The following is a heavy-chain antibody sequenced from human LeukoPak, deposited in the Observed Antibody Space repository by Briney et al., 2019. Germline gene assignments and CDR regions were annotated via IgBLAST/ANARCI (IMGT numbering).Heavy chain of an antibody. CDR1: EMSFSAYY. Sequence: SETLSLPCAVSEMSFSAYYWNWIRQSPGKGLEWIGEINYGGSTKYTPSLEGRGTILIDTSKNQFSLKLTSVTAADTAVYYCARGFPPGSGSRGSHAFDVWGQRTMVTVSS. CDR3: ARGFPPGSGSRGSHAFDV. CDR2: INYGGST. V-gene: IGHV4-34*01. J-gene: IGHJ3*01. D-gene: IGHD6-19*01.